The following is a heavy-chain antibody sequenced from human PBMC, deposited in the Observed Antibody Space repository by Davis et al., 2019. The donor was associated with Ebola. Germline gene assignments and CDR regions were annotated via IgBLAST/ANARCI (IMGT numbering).Heavy chain of an antibody. Sequence: PSETLSLTCTVSGGSISSGGYYWSWIRQHPGKGLEWIGYIYYSGSTYYNPSLKSRVTISVDTSKNQFSLKLSSVTAADTAVYYCTRSSSQYQLLLSWFDPWGQGTLVTVSS. D-gene: IGHD2-2*01. J-gene: IGHJ5*02. CDR3: TRSSSQYQLLLSWFDP. CDR2: IYYSGST. V-gene: IGHV4-31*03. CDR1: GGSISSGGYY.